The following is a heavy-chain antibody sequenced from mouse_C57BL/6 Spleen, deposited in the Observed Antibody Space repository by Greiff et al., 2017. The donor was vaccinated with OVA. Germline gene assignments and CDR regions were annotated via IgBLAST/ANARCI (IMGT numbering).Heavy chain of an antibody. CDR2: IDPSDSYT. CDR1: GYTFTSYW. CDR3: ARYQPFYYYGSRDYYAMDY. J-gene: IGHJ4*01. D-gene: IGHD1-1*01. V-gene: IGHV1-59*01. Sequence: QVQLQQPGAELVRPGTSVKLSCKASGYTFTSYWMHWVKQRPGQGLEWIGVIDPSDSYTNYNQKFKGKATLTVDTSSSTAYMQLSSLTSEDSAVYYCARYQPFYYYGSRDYYAMDYWGQGTSVTVSS.